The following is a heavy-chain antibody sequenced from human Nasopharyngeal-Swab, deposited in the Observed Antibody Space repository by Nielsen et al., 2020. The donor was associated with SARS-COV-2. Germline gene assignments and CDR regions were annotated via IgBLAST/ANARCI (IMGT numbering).Heavy chain of an antibody. J-gene: IGHJ4*02. Sequence: GGSLRLSCVGSGYTFSRYWMHWVRQVPGKGLVWVSRIDNYGSITDYADSVRGRFTISRDNAKNTLYLQMNSLRVEDTALYYCVKHQGSSSDQWGQGTLVTVSS. CDR2: IDNYGSIT. CDR3: VKHQGSSSDQ. CDR1: GYTFSRYW. V-gene: IGHV3-74*01.